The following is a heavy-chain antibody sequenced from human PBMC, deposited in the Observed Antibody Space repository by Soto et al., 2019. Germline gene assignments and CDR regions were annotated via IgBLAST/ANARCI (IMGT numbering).Heavy chain of an antibody. Sequence: ASVTVSCKASGYTFTSYGIIWVRQAPGQGLEWMGWISAYNGNTNYAQKLQGRVTMTTDTSTSTAYMELRSLRSDDTAVYYCARQYDSSGYYYFSYNWFDPWGQGTLVTVSS. CDR2: ISAYNGNT. CDR1: GYTFTSYG. J-gene: IGHJ5*02. CDR3: ARQYDSSGYYYFSYNWFDP. V-gene: IGHV1-18*01. D-gene: IGHD3-22*01.